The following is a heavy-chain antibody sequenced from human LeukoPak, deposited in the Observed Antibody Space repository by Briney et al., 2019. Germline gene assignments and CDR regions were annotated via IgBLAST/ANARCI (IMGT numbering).Heavy chain of an antibody. CDR3: ASTPSGSYWFDP. J-gene: IGHJ5*02. CDR1: GGTFSSYA. Sequence: ASVKVSCEASGGTFSSYAISWVRQAPGQGLEWMGRIIPILGIANYAQKFQGRVTITADKSTSTAYMELSSLRSEDTAVYYCASTPSGSYWFDPWGQGTLVTVSS. V-gene: IGHV1-69*04. D-gene: IGHD1-26*01. CDR2: IIPILGIA.